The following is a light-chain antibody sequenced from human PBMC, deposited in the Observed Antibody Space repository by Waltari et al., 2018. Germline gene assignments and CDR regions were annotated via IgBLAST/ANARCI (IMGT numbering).Light chain of an antibody. CDR1: SSNFVFYNY. J-gene: IGLJ3*02. CDR3: NSYAGSSSWV. V-gene: IGLV2-14*01. CDR2: DVS. Sequence: QPSLTQPASVSGSPGQSITISSTRTSSNFVFYNYVAWYQQHPGKAPKLMIYDVSERPSGVSNRFSGSKSGNTASLTISGLQAEDEAYYYCNSYAGSSSWVFGGGTKLTVL.